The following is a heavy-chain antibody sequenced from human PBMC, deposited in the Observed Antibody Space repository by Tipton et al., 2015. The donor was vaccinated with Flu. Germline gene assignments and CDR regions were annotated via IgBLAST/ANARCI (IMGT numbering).Heavy chain of an antibody. CDR2: LRYDGTNK. CDR3: AKDYGPDYYDSSGPLILHAFDI. V-gene: IGHV3-30*02. CDR1: GFTFNSYG. D-gene: IGHD3-22*01. Sequence: SLRLSCAASGFTFNSYGMHWVRQAPGKGLEWVAFLRYDGTNKYLADSVKGRFTISRDNSKNTLYLQMNSLRAEDTAVYYCAKDYGPDYYDSSGPLILHAFDIWSQGTMVTFSS. J-gene: IGHJ3*02.